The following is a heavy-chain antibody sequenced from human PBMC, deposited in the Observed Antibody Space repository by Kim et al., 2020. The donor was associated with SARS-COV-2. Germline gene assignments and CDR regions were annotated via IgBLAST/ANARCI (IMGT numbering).Heavy chain of an antibody. D-gene: IGHD3-22*01. J-gene: IGHJ6*02. CDR2: IKQDGSEK. Sequence: GGSLRLSCAASGFTFSSYWMSWVRQAPGKGLEWVANIKQDGSEKYYVDSVKGRFTISRDNAKNSLYLQMNSLRAEDTAVYYCARVSGGYYSSYYYYGMDVWGQGTTVTVSS. CDR3: ARVSGGYYSSYYYYGMDV. CDR1: GFTFSSYW. V-gene: IGHV3-7*01.